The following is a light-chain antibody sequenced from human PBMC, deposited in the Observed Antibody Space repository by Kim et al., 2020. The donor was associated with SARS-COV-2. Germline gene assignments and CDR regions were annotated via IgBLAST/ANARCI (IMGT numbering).Light chain of an antibody. CDR1: NIGTKN. Sequence: SYELTQPLSVSVALGQTARITCREDNIGTKNVHWYQQKPDQAPVLVIYRDYNRPSGIPERFSGSNSGNTATLTISRAQAGDEADYYCHVWDSSTADRVFGGGTKLTVL. V-gene: IGLV3-9*01. J-gene: IGLJ3*02. CDR2: RDY. CDR3: HVWDSSTADRV.